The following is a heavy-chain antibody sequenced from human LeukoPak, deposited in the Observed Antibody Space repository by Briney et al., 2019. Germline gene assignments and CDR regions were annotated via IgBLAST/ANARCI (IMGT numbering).Heavy chain of an antibody. CDR1: GFTFSNYA. J-gene: IGHJ3*01. D-gene: IGHD6-13*01. V-gene: IGHV3-23*01. CDR2: ISDSGST. Sequence: GGSLRLSCAASGFTFSNYAMTWVRQAPGKGLERVSTISDSGSTFYADSVKGRFTISRDNSKNTLFLQMNGLRADDTAVYYCAKDWPSEWQQLPDYDAVDVWGQGTMVTVSS. CDR3: AKDWPSEWQQLPDYDAVDV.